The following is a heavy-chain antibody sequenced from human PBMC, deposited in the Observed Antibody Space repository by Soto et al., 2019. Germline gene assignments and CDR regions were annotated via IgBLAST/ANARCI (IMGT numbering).Heavy chain of an antibody. Sequence: GSPLMFSWKDSGGTFSSYAISWVRQAPGRGVEWMGGIIPIFGTANYAQKFQGRVTITADESTSTAYMELSSLRSEDKAVFYFARDQSRTYSYGWAYLDYWAQGTLDTVSS. V-gene: IGHV1-69*13. CDR2: IIPIFGTA. CDR1: GGTFSSYA. CDR3: ARDQSRTYSYGWAYLDY. J-gene: IGHJ4*02. D-gene: IGHD5-18*01.